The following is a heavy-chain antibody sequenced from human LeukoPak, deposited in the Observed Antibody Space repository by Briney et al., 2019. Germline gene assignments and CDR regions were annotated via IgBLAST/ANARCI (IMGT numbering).Heavy chain of an antibody. CDR2: FDPEDGET. CDR1: GYTLTELS. Sequence: ASVKVSCKVSGYTLTELSMHWVRQAPGKGLEWMGGFDPEDGETIYAQKFQGRVTMTEDTSTDIAYMELSSLRSEDTAVYYCATGGHYYDSSGYYPRLDYWGQGTLVTVSS. CDR3: ATGGHYYDSSGYYPRLDY. V-gene: IGHV1-24*01. J-gene: IGHJ4*02. D-gene: IGHD3-22*01.